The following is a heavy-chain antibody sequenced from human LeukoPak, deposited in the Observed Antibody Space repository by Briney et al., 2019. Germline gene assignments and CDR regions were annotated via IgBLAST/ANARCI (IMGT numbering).Heavy chain of an antibody. D-gene: IGHD6-13*01. J-gene: IGHJ6*02. CDR2: ISGSGGST. V-gene: IGHV3-23*01. CDR3: ARSGYSSSWLYYYYYGMDV. Sequence: GGSLRLSCAASGFTFSSYAVSWVRQAPGKGLEWVSAISGSGGSTYYADSVKGRFTISRDNSKNTLYLQMNSLRAEDTAVYYCARSGYSSSWLYYYYYGMDVWGQGTTVTVSS. CDR1: GFTFSSYA.